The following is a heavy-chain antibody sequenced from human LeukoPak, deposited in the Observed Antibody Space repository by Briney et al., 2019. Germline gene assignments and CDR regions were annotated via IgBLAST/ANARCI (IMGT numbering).Heavy chain of an antibody. Sequence: PGRSLRLSCAASGFTFDDYAMHWVRQAPGNGLEWVSGISWNSGSIGYADSVKGRFTISRDNAKNSLYLQMNSLRAEDMALYYCAKDMRRLAAAGTSFDIWGQGTIVTVSS. CDR1: GFTFDDYA. CDR2: ISWNSGSI. CDR3: AKDMRRLAAAGTSFDI. J-gene: IGHJ3*02. V-gene: IGHV3-9*03. D-gene: IGHD6-13*01.